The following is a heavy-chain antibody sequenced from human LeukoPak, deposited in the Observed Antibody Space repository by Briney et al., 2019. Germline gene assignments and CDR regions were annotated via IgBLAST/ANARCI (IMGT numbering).Heavy chain of an antibody. CDR1: GYTFTGYY. V-gene: IGHV1-2*02. J-gene: IGHJ4*02. Sequence: HRASVKVSCKASGYTFTGYYMHWVRQAPGQGLEWMGWINPNSGGTNYAQKFQGRVTMTRDTSISTAYMELSRLRSYDTAVYYCARERGSGSYYFGPDFDYWGQGTLVTVSS. CDR3: ARERGSGSYYFGPDFDY. CDR2: INPNSGGT. D-gene: IGHD1-26*01.